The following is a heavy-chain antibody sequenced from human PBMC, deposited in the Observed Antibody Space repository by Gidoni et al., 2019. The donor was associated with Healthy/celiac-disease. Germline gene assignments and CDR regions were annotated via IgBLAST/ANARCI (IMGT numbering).Heavy chain of an antibody. CDR2: IKSKTDGGTT. V-gene: IGHV3-15*07. D-gene: IGHD6-19*01. CDR1: GFTFSTAW. J-gene: IGHJ4*02. Sequence: EVQLVESGGGLVTPGGSLRLPCPASGFTFSTAWMNWVRQAPGKGLEWVGRIKSKTDGGTTDYAAPVKGRFTISRDDSKNTLYLKMNRLKTEDTAVYYCTTDAGYSSGWSMDYWGQGTLVTVSS. CDR3: TTDAGYSSGWSMDY.